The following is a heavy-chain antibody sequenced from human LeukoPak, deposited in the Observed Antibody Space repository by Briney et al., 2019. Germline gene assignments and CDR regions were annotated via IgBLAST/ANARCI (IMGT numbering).Heavy chain of an antibody. CDR1: GYTFTTYY. CDR3: ASYSTVTTDAFDI. J-gene: IGHJ3*02. CDR2: ITPSGGST. V-gene: IGHV1-46*01. D-gene: IGHD4-17*01. Sequence: ASVKVSCKASGYTFTTYYMHWVRQAPGQGLEWMGIITPSGGSTSYAQKFQGRVTMTRDMSTSTVYMDLSSLRSEDTAVYYCASYSTVTTDAFDIWGQGTMVTVSS.